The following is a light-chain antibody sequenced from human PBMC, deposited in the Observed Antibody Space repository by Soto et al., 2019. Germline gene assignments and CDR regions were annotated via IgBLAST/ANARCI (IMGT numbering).Light chain of an antibody. V-gene: IGLV2-8*01. J-gene: IGLJ1*01. Sequence: QSVLTQPPSASGSPGQSVTISCTGTSSDVGGYNYVSWYQQHPGKAPKLMIYEVSERPSGVPDRFSGSKSSNTASLTVSGLQAEDEADYYCSSYAGSNNLVFGTGTKGNVL. CDR3: SSYAGSNNLV. CDR1: SSDVGGYNY. CDR2: EVS.